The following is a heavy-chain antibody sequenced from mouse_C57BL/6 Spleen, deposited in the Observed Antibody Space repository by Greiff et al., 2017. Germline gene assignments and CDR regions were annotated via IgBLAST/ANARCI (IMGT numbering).Heavy chain of an antibody. CDR1: GYTFTSYW. CDR3: ARAVYYGSSYEVDY. Sequence: QVQLKQPGAELVMPGASVKLSCKASGYTFTSYWMHWVKQRPGQGLEWIGEIDPSDSYTNYNQKFKGKSTLTVDKSSSTAYMQLSSLTSEDSAVYYCARAVYYGSSYEVDYWGQGTTLTVSS. CDR2: IDPSDSYT. D-gene: IGHD1-1*01. V-gene: IGHV1-69*01. J-gene: IGHJ2*01.